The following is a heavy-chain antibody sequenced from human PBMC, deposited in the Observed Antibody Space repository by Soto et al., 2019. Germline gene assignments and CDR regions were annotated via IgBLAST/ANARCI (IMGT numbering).Heavy chain of an antibody. J-gene: IGHJ4*02. CDR2: IYYSGST. Sequence: QVQLQESGPGLVKPSETLSLTCTVSGGSVSSGSYYWSWIRQPPGKGLEWIGYIYYSGSTNYNPSLRSRVTISGDTPKHPFSLELSSVTAADRAVYYCARGVRGVMDYWGQGTLVTVSS. CDR3: ARGVRGVMDY. D-gene: IGHD3-10*01. V-gene: IGHV4-61*01. CDR1: GGSVSSGSYY.